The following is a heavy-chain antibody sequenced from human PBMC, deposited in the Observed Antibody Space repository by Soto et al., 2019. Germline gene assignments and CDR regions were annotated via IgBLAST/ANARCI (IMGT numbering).Heavy chain of an antibody. CDR1: GYTFTGYY. V-gene: IGHV1-2*02. D-gene: IGHD3-22*01. Sequence: ASVKVSCKASGYTFTGYYMHWVRQAPGQGLEWMGWINPNSGGTNYAQKFQGRVTMTRDTSISTAYMELSRLRSDDTAVYYCARDGITMIGGGFGYWGQGILVTVSS. J-gene: IGHJ4*02. CDR3: ARDGITMIGGGFGY. CDR2: INPNSGGT.